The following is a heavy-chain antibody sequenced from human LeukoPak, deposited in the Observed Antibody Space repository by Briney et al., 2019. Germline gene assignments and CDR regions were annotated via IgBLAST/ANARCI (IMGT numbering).Heavy chain of an antibody. Sequence: PSETLSLTCTVSGGSISSSSYYWGWIRQPPGKGLEWIGSIYYSGSTYYNPSLKSRVTISVDTSKNQFSLKLSSVTAADTAVYYCAREGGRRGVYCSGGSCYKGVVYWGQGTLVTVSS. CDR2: IYYSGST. V-gene: IGHV4-39*07. CDR3: AREGGRRGVYCSGGSCYKGVVY. J-gene: IGHJ4*02. CDR1: GGSISSSSYY. D-gene: IGHD2-15*01.